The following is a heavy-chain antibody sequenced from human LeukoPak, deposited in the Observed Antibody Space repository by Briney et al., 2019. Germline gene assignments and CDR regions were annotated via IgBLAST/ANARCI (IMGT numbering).Heavy chain of an antibody. CDR2: ISSSGSTI. D-gene: IGHD2-15*01. Sequence: PGGPLRLSCAASGFTFSSYEMNWVRQAPGKGLEGVSYISSSGSTIYYADPVKGRFTISRDNAQNSLYLQMNSLRAEDTAVYYCGRELERGYCSGGSCYSGFDYWGQGTLVTVSS. J-gene: IGHJ4*02. CDR3: GRELERGYCSGGSCYSGFDY. V-gene: IGHV3-48*03. CDR1: GFTFSSYE.